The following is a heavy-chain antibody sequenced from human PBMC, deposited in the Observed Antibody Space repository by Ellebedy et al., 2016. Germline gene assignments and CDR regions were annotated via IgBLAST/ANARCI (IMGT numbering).Heavy chain of an antibody. CDR1: GFSFSTFS. Sequence: GGSLRLSCEASGFSFSTFSMGWVRQAPGRGLQWVANMDPGGSSKVYVDSVRGRFIISRDNAKRSLYLQMNSLRVEDTAVYYCAKDPNWESGYWGQGTLVTVSS. J-gene: IGHJ4*02. V-gene: IGHV3-7*04. CDR2: MDPGGSSK. CDR3: AKDPNWESGY. D-gene: IGHD7-27*01.